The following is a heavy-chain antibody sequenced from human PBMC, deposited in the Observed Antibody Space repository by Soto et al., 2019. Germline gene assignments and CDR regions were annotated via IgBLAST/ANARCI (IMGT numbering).Heavy chain of an antibody. CDR1: GYTFTSYD. CDR2: MNPNSGNT. Sequence: ASVKVSCKASGYTFTSYDINWVRQATGQGLGWMGWMNPNSGNTGYAQKFQGRVTMTRNTSISTAYMELSSLRSEDTAVYYCARGRRQARGRYYYYYMDVWGKGTTVTAP. J-gene: IGHJ6*03. D-gene: IGHD6-25*01. V-gene: IGHV1-8*01. CDR3: ARGRRQARGRYYYYYMDV.